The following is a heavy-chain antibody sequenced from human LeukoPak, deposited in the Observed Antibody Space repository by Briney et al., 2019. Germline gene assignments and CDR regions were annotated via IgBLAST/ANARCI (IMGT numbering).Heavy chain of an antibody. CDR3: ARVYSGNYYWFDP. D-gene: IGHD1-26*01. J-gene: IGHJ5*02. Sequence: PGGSLRLSCAASAFTFSSYAMSWVRQAPGKGLEWVSGISGSGGSTYYPDSVKGRLTISRDNSKNTLYLQMNSLRAEDTAVYYCARVYSGNYYWFDPWGQGTLVTVSS. CDR2: ISGSGGST. CDR1: AFTFSSYA. V-gene: IGHV3-23*01.